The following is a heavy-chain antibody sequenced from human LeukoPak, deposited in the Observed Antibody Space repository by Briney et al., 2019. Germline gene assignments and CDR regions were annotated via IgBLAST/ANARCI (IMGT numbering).Heavy chain of an antibody. CDR1: GGSISSYY. J-gene: IGHJ6*03. D-gene: IGHD1/OR15-1a*01. Sequence: PSETLSLTCAVYGGSISSYYWSWIRQPPGKGLEWIGYIYYSGSTNYNPSLKSRVTISVDTSKNQFSLKLSSVTAADTAVYYCARRTGRLNNLYCYYYMDVWGKGTTVTVSS. V-gene: IGHV4-59*01. CDR2: IYYSGST. CDR3: ARRTGRLNNLYCYYYMDV.